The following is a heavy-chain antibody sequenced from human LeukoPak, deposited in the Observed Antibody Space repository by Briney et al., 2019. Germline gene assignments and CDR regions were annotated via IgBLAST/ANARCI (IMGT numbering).Heavy chain of an antibody. CDR2: IKQDGSEK. V-gene: IGHV3-7*04. D-gene: IGHD6-19*01. CDR3: AREGIGATGWQFDY. Sequence: PGGSLRLSCAASGFTFSYYWMSWVRQAPGKGLEWVANIKQDGSEKYYVESVKGRFTSSRDNAKNSLYLQMNSLRAEDTAVYYCAREGIGATGWQFDYWGLGTLVTVSS. CDR1: GFTFSYYW. J-gene: IGHJ4*02.